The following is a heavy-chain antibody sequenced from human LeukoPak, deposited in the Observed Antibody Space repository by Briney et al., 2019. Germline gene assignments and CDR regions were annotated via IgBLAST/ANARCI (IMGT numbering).Heavy chain of an antibody. CDR3: ARGDFYDSSVYYYD. CDR2: LNPKSGGR. D-gene: IGHD3-22*01. J-gene: IGHJ4*02. V-gene: IGHV1-2*02. CDR1: GGTFSSYA. Sequence: ASVKVSCKASGGTFSSYAISWVRQAPGQGLEWMGWLNPKSGGRNYAQKFQGRVSMTRDTSISTAYMDLSSLRFDDSAMYYCARGDFYDSSVYYYDWGQGTLITVSS.